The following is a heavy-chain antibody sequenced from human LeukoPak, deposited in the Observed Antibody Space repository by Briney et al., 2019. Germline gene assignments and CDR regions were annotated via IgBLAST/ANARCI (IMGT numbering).Heavy chain of an antibody. J-gene: IGHJ6*03. CDR3: ARGPPYSGTSPRAYSMDV. D-gene: IGHD1-26*01. CDR1: GFTFNSYA. CDR2: ISYDGSNK. Sequence: GGSLRLSCAASGFTFNSYAMSWVRQAPGKGLEWVAVISYDGSNKYYADSVKGRFTISRDNSKNTLYLQMNSLRAEDTAVYYCARGPPYSGTSPRAYSMDVWGKGTTVTVSS. V-gene: IGHV3-30-3*01.